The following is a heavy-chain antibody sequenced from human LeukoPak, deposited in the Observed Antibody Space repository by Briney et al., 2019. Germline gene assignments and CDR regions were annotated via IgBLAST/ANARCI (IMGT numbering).Heavy chain of an antibody. J-gene: IGHJ4*02. D-gene: IGHD3-22*01. Sequence: PGRSLRLSCAASGFTFDGYAMHRVRQAPGKGLEWVSGISWNSGSIGYADSVKGRFTISRDNAKNSLYLQMNSLRAEDTALYYCAKGTYYYDSSGYSTFFDYWGQGTLVTVSS. V-gene: IGHV3-9*01. CDR1: GFTFDGYA. CDR2: ISWNSGSI. CDR3: AKGTYYYDSSGYSTFFDY.